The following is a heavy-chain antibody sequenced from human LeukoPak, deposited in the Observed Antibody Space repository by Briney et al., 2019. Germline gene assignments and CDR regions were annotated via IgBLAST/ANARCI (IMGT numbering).Heavy chain of an antibody. Sequence: SETLSLTCAVYGGSFSGYYWSWIRQPPGKGLEWIGYIYYSGSTNYNPSLKSRVTISVDTSKNQFSLKLSSVTAADTAVYYCASSTMIVTDAFDIWGQGTMVTVSS. V-gene: IGHV4-59*01. J-gene: IGHJ3*02. CDR1: GGSFSGYY. CDR3: ASSTMIVTDAFDI. CDR2: IYYSGST. D-gene: IGHD3-22*01.